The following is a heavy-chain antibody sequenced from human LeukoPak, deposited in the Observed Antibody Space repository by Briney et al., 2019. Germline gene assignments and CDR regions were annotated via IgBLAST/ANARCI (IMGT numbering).Heavy chain of an antibody. J-gene: IGHJ4*02. CDR2: IKQDGGET. Sequence: GGSLRLSCAASGFTFSTYGMHWVRQAPGKGLEWVANIKQDGGETFYVDSVKGRFTISGDNAKNSLYLQMNSLRAEDTAVYYCTRENHSNYNYWGQGTLVTVSS. CDR3: TRENHSNYNY. V-gene: IGHV3-7*01. CDR1: GFTFSTYG. D-gene: IGHD4-11*01.